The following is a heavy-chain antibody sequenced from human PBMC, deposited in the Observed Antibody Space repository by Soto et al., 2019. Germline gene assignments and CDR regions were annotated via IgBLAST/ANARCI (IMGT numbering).Heavy chain of an antibody. CDR3: AKVLGYYGSGVYFDD. Sequence: PGGSLRLSCAASGFTFSSYGMHWVRQAPGKGLEWVAVISYDGSNKYYADSVKGRFTISRDNSKNTLYLQMNSLRAEDTAVYYCAKVLGYYGSGVYFDDWGQGT. CDR2: ISYDGSNK. CDR1: GFTFSSYG. D-gene: IGHD3-10*01. V-gene: IGHV3-30*18. J-gene: IGHJ4*02.